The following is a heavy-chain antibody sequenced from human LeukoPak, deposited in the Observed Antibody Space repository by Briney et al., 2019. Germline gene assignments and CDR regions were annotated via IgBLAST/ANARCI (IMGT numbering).Heavy chain of an antibody. CDR3: ARARTGPFDY. J-gene: IGHJ4*02. Sequence: ASVTVSCTASGGTFSSYAISWVRQAPGQGLEWMGRIIPIFGTANYAQKFQGRVTITADKSTSTAYMELSSLRSEDTAVYYCARARTGPFDYWGQGTLVTVSS. V-gene: IGHV1-69*06. CDR2: IIPIFGTA. CDR1: GGTFSSYA. D-gene: IGHD3/OR15-3a*01.